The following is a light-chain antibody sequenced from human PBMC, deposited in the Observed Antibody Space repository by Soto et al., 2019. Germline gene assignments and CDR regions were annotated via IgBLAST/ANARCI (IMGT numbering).Light chain of an antibody. J-gene: IGKJ4*01. Sequence: EIVMTQSPATLSVSPGDRATLSCRASQGVTTNLAWYQQKPGQAPRLLIYGASTRATGIPARFSGSGSGTEFTLTISSLQSEDFAVYYCQQYYTWPLTFGGGTKVEIK. CDR2: GAS. CDR3: QQYYTWPLT. V-gene: IGKV3-15*01. CDR1: QGVTTN.